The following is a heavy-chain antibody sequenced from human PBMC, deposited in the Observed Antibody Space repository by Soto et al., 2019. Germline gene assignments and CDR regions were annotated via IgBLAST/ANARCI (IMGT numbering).Heavy chain of an antibody. CDR1: GFTFSDYY. CDR2: ISSSGNDI. Sequence: QVQLVESGGGLVKPGGSLRLSCAASGFTFSDYYMTWIRQAPGKGLEWVSYISSSGNDIFYADSVMGRFTISRDNAKKSLFLQMNSLRAEDPAIYYCARKIMGYSYSFDYWGQGTLVTVSS. J-gene: IGHJ4*02. CDR3: ARKIMGYSYSFDY. D-gene: IGHD5-18*01. V-gene: IGHV3-11*01.